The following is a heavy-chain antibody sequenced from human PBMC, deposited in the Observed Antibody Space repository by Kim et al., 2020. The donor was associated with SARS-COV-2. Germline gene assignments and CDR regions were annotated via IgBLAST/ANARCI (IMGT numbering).Heavy chain of an antibody. CDR1: GFTFSNAW. J-gene: IGHJ6*02. V-gene: IGHV3-15*01. CDR2: IKSKTDSGTT. CDR3: TTGGLGVIWDYYYYYGMDV. D-gene: IGHD1-26*01. Sequence: GGSLRLSCAASGFTFSNAWMSWVRQAPGKGLEWVGRIKSKTDSGTTDYAAPVKGRFTISRDDSKNTLYLQMNSLKTEDTAVYYCTTGGLGVIWDYYYYYGMDVWGQGTTVTVSS.